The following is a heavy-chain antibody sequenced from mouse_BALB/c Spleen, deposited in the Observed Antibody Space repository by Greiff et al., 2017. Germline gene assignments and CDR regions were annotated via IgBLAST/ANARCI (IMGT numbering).Heavy chain of an antibody. CDR1: GFTFSDYY. CDR2: ISDGGSYT. V-gene: IGHV5-4*02. CDR3: ARDMGDYDGFAY. J-gene: IGHJ3*01. D-gene: IGHD2-4*01. Sequence: EVQVVESGGGLVKPGGSLKLSCAASGFTFSDYYMYWVRQTPEKRLEWVATISDGGSYTYYPDSVKGRFTISRDNAKNNLYLQMSSLKSEDTAMYYCARDMGDYDGFAYWGQGTLVTVSA.